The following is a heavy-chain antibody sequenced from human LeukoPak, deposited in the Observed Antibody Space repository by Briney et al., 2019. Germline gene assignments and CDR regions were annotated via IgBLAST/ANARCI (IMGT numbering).Heavy chain of an antibody. V-gene: IGHV3-23*01. D-gene: IGHD3-10*01. CDR1: GFTFSSYA. CDR2: ISGSGGST. J-gene: IGHJ5*02. Sequence: PGGSLRLSCAASGFTFSSYAMSWVRQAPGKGLEWVSAISGSGGSTYYADSVKGRVTISRDNSKNTLYLQMNSLRAEDTAVYYCARSRIWFGELYGFDPWGQGTLVTVSS. CDR3: ARSRIWFGELYGFDP.